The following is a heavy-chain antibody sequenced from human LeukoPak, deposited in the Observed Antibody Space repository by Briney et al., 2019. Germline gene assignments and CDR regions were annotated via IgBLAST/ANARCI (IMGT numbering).Heavy chain of an antibody. D-gene: IGHD3-22*01. CDR3: AREGDYDSSGPDAFDI. V-gene: IGHV3-7*01. J-gene: IGHJ3*02. Sequence: LXLPXTAXXFTFXNXXMTWVRQAPGKXLEWVANIKQDGSEKYYVDSVKGRFTISRDNAKNSLYLQMNSLRAEDTAVYYCAREGDYDSSGPDAFDIWGQGTMVTVSS. CDR2: IKQDGSEK. CDR1: XFTFXNXX.